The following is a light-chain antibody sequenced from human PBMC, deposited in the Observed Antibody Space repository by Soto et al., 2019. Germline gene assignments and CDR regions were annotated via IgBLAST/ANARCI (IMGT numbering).Light chain of an antibody. J-gene: IGKJ4*01. CDR3: QQYYSSPIT. CDR2: WAS. Sequence: DIVMTQSPDSLAVSLGERATINCKSSQSVLYSSDSKNYLAWYQQKPGQPPKLLIYWASTRESGVPDRFSGSGSGKDFTLTITSLQAEDVAVYYCQQYYSSPITFGGGTKVETK. CDR1: QSVLYSSDSKNY. V-gene: IGKV4-1*01.